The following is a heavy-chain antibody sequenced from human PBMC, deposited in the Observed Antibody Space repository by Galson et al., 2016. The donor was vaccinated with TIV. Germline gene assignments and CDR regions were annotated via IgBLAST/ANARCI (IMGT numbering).Heavy chain of an antibody. CDR2: VYPGNSHT. CDR3: ARHDSSAFSNWYFNL. Sequence: QSGAEVTKPGESLKISCKASGYTFTSLWIGWVRRVPGKGLEWMGIVYPGNSHTVYSPSFEGQVTISADKSTSTAYLQWSSLKASDTAMYYCARHDSSAFSNWYFNLWGRGTLVTVSS. CDR1: GYTFTSLW. J-gene: IGHJ2*01. D-gene: IGHD3-22*01. V-gene: IGHV5-51*01.